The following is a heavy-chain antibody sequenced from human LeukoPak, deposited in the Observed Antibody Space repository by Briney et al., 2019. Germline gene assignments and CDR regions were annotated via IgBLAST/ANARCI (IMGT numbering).Heavy chain of an antibody. V-gene: IGHV3-66*01. CDR1: GFTVSSNS. CDR3: ARDVAAPGGVYFDY. Sequence: GGSLRVSCAASGFTVSSNSMSWGRQAPGKGLVWVSVIYTGGTTYYADSVKGRFTISRDNSKNTLYLQMDSLRAEDTAVYYCARDVAAPGGVYFDYWGQGTLVTVSS. CDR2: IYTGGTT. J-gene: IGHJ4*02. D-gene: IGHD3-16*01.